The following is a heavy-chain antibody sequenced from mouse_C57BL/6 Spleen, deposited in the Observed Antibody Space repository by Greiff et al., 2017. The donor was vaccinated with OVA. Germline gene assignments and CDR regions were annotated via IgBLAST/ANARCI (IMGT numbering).Heavy chain of an antibody. Sequence: VQLQQPGAELVRPGTSVKLSCKASGYTFTSYWMHWVKQRPGQGLEWIGVIDPSDSYTNYNQQFKGKATLTVDTSSSTAYMQLSSLTSEDSAVYYCARSGSSPSLSMDYWGQGTSVTVSS. CDR2: IDPSDSYT. CDR3: ARSGSSPSLSMDY. CDR1: GYTFTSYW. J-gene: IGHJ4*01. V-gene: IGHV1-59*01. D-gene: IGHD1-1*01.